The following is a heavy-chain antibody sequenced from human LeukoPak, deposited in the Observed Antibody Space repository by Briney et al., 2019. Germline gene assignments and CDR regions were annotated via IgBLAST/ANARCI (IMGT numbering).Heavy chain of an antibody. CDR2: ISAYNGNT. D-gene: IGHD2-2*01. CDR3: ARLRSSGYCSSTSCYRYDAFDI. J-gene: IGHJ3*02. V-gene: IGHV1-18*01. CDR1: GYTFTSYG. Sequence: APVKVSCKASGYTFTSYGISWVRQAPGQGLEWIGWISAYNGNTNYAQKLQGRVTMTTDTSTSTAYMELRSLRSDDTAVYYCARLRSSGYCSSTSCYRYDAFDIWGQGTMVTVSS.